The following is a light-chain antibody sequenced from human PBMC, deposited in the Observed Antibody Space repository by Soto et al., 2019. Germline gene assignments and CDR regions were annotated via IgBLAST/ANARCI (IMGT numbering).Light chain of an antibody. CDR3: KQFSTYSLT. J-gene: IGKJ4*01. Sequence: DIPLTQSPSTLSASVGDRVTITCRASQSISSWLAWYQQKPGKAPKLLIYKASSLESGVPSRFSGSESGTEFTLTISSLQPDDFATYFCKQFSTYSLTFGGGTTVEIK. V-gene: IGKV1-5*03. CDR1: QSISSW. CDR2: KAS.